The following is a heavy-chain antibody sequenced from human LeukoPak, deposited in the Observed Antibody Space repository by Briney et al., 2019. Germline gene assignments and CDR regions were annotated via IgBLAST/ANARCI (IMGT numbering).Heavy chain of an antibody. CDR1: GFTFRSYT. CDR3: VRDFLGESGAGGC. Sequence: GGSLRLSCAASGFTFRSYTMNWVRQAPGKGLDWVSSISPSGSSTYNADSVRGRFTISRDNAKDAVYLQMNSLRGEDTAVYYCVRDFLGESGAGGCWGQGTLVTVSS. D-gene: IGHD3-10*01. V-gene: IGHV3-21*01. CDR2: ISPSGSST. J-gene: IGHJ4*02.